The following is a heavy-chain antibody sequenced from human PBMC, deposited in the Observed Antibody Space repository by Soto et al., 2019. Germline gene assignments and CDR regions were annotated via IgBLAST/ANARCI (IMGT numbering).Heavy chain of an antibody. CDR2: ISDAGGNT. Sequence: EVQLVESGGGLVQPGGSLRLSCAASGFTFSSFAMSWVRQAPGKGLEWVSTISDAGGNTYNADSVKGRFTISRDNSRNTLYLQMNSLRAEDTAIYYCAKQQKDYYGLDVWGQGTTVTVSS. CDR1: GFTFSSFA. CDR3: AKQQKDYYGLDV. J-gene: IGHJ6*02. V-gene: IGHV3-23*04.